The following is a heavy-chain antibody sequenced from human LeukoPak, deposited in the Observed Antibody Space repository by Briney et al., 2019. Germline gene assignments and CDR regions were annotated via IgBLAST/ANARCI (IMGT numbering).Heavy chain of an antibody. D-gene: IGHD4-17*01. CDR2: ISSDSSYI. Sequence: GGSLRLSCAASGFTFSTYSMNWVRQAPGKGLEWVSSISSDSSYIYYADAVHGRFTVSRDNAKYSLYLQMNSLRAEDTAVYYCVRGSYGAYDYWGQGSLVTVSS. V-gene: IGHV3-21*01. CDR3: VRGSYGAYDY. CDR1: GFTFSTYS. J-gene: IGHJ4*02.